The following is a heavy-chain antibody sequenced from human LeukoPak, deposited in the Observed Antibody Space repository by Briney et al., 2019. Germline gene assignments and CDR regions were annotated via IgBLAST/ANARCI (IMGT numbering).Heavy chain of an antibody. Sequence: PGGSLRLSCAASGFTFSSYGMSWVRQAPGKGLGWVSAISGSGGSTYYADSVKGRFTISRDNSKNTLYLQMNSLRAEDTAVYYCAKDQEGIVVVTHAFDIWGQGTMVTVSS. CDR3: AKDQEGIVVVTHAFDI. CDR1: GFTFSSYG. J-gene: IGHJ3*02. CDR2: ISGSGGST. V-gene: IGHV3-23*01. D-gene: IGHD2-21*02.